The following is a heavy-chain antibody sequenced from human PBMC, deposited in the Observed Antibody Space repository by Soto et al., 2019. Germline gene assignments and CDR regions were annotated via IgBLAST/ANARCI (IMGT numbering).Heavy chain of an antibody. J-gene: IGHJ5*02. CDR2: IYDSGST. Sequence: SETLSLTCAVSGDSISRGGYSWTWIRQPPGKALEWIGNIYDSGSTSYNPSLKSRVTMSVDTSKNQFSLRLTSVTAADTAVYFCARDQGDFWSGYYYNWFDPWGQGTLVTVSS. CDR1: GDSISRGGYS. D-gene: IGHD3-3*01. V-gene: IGHV4-30-2*01. CDR3: ARDQGDFWSGYYYNWFDP.